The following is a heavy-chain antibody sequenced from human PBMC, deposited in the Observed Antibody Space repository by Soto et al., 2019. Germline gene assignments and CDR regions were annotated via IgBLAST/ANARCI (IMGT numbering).Heavy chain of an antibody. CDR2: ISAYNGNT. Sequence: ASVKVSCKASGYTFTSYGISWVRQAPGQGLEWMGWISAYNGNTNYAQKLQGRVTMTTDTSTSTAYMELRSLRSDDTAVYYCARADSNYDFWSGYYVSYYYYYMDVWDKGTTVTVSS. CDR1: GYTFTSYG. J-gene: IGHJ6*03. V-gene: IGHV1-18*01. CDR3: ARADSNYDFWSGYYVSYYYYYMDV. D-gene: IGHD3-3*01.